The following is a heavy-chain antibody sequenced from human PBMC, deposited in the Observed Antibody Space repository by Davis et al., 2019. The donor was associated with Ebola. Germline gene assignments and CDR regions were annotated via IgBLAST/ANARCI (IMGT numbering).Heavy chain of an antibody. CDR1: GGSVSSGSYY. Sequence: SETLSLTCTVSGGSVSSGSYYWSWIRQPPGKGLEWIGYIYYSGSTNYNPSLKSRVTISVDTSKNQFSLKLSSVTAADTAVYYCARGHIRFDPWGQGTLVTVSS. D-gene: IGHD2-2*02. J-gene: IGHJ5*02. CDR2: IYYSGST. CDR3: ARGHIRFDP. V-gene: IGHV4-61*01.